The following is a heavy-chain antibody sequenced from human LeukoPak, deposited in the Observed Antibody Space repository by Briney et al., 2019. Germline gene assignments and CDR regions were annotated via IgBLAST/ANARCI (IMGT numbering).Heavy chain of an antibody. CDR3: ARLRYSGSYYHFDY. J-gene: IGHJ4*02. CDR2: IYYSGST. D-gene: IGHD1-26*01. V-gene: IGHV4-59*08. Sequence: SETLSLTCTVSGGSISSYYWSWIRQPPGKELEWIGYIYYSGSTNYNPSLKSRVTISVATSKNQFSLKLSSVTAADTAVYYCARLRYSGSYYHFDYWGQGPLVTVSS. CDR1: GGSISSYY.